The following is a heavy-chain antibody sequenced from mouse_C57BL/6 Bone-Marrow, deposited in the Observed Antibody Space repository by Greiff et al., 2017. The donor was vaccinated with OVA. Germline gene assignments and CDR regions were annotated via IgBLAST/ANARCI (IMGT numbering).Heavy chain of an antibody. Sequence: LQQPGAELVKPGASVKLSCKASGYTFTSYWMHWVKQRPGQGLEWIGMIHPNSGSTNYNEKFTSKATLTVDKSSSTAYMQLSSLTSEDSAVYYCARSGAFYYGSSLDYWGQGTTLTVSS. V-gene: IGHV1-64*01. CDR2: IHPNSGST. CDR1: GYTFTSYW. CDR3: ARSGAFYYGSSLDY. J-gene: IGHJ2*01. D-gene: IGHD1-1*01.